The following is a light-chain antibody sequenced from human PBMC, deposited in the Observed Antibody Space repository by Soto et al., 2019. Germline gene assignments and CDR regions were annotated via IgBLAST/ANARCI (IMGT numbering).Light chain of an antibody. CDR3: RPLNSCSIT. CDR2: AAS. Sequence: EGLGISYRASQDISTHLAWFAQKPGRAPQLLIYAASTLHSGAPSRFSGSGSGTDSTLTISSLQPEDVSTYDCRPLNSCSITVGLGARLVI. J-gene: IGKJ5*01. V-gene: IGKV1-9*01. CDR1: QDISTH.